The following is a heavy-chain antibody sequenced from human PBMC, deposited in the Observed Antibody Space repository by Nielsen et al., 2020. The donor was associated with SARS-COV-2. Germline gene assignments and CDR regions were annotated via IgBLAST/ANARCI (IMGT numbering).Heavy chain of an antibody. CDR1: GFTFSSYD. Sequence: GESLKISCAASGFTFSSYDMHWVRQATGKGLEWVSAIGTAGDTYYPGSVKGRFTISRENAKNSLYLQMNSLRAGDTAVYYCAKGRRGSGLFDYWGQGTLVTVSS. D-gene: IGHD3-10*01. CDR3: AKGRRGSGLFDY. CDR2: IGTAGDT. J-gene: IGHJ4*02. V-gene: IGHV3-13*01.